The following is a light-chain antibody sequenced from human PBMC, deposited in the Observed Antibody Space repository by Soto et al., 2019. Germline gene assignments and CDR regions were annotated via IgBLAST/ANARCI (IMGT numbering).Light chain of an antibody. J-gene: IGLJ2*01. Sequence: SALTQPRSVSGSPGQSVTISCTGTSNDVGGYNFVSWYQQHPGKVPKLFIYDVSRRPSGVPDRFSGSKSGNTASLTISGLQAEDEADYYCSSYAGSYTLVFGGGTKVTVL. CDR1: SNDVGGYNF. V-gene: IGLV2-11*01. CDR3: SSYAGSYTLV. CDR2: DVS.